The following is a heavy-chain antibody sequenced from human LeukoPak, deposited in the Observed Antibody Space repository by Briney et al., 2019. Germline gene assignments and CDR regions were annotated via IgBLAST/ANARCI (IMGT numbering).Heavy chain of an antibody. CDR2: ISYDGSNK. Sequence: PGRSLRLSCAASGFTFSSYAMHWVRQAPGKGLEWVAVISYDGSNKYYADSVKGRFTISRDNSKNTLYLQMNSLRAEDTAVYYCAKAPRTGTTHDYWGQGTLVTVSS. V-gene: IGHV3-30-3*01. D-gene: IGHD1-7*01. CDR1: GFTFSSYA. CDR3: AKAPRTGTTHDY. J-gene: IGHJ4*02.